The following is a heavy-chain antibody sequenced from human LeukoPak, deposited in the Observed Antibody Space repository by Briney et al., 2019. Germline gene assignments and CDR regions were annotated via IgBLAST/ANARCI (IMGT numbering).Heavy chain of an antibody. CDR2: IRSKVYSGTT. V-gene: IGHV3-49*04. J-gene: IGHJ4*02. CDR3: TRVWLQYFDY. Sequence: GGSLRLSCTASGFTFGDYAMSWVRQAPGKGLEWVGFIRSKVYSGTTEYAASVKGRFTISRDDSKSIAYLQTNSLKTDDTAVYYCTRVWLQYFDYWGQGTLVTVSS. D-gene: IGHD5-24*01. CDR1: GFTFGDYA.